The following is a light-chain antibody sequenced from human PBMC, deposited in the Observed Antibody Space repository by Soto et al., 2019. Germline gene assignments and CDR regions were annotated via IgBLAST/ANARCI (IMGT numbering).Light chain of an antibody. V-gene: IGKV1-5*03. CDR2: KAS. CDR1: QTISSW. Sequence: DIQMTQSPSTLSGSVGDRVTIPCRASQTISSWLDWYQQKPGKAPKLLIYKASTLKSGVPSRFSGCGSGTEFTLTISSLHPDDFATYYCQHYNSYSEAFGQGTKVDIK. J-gene: IGKJ1*01. CDR3: QHYNSYSEA.